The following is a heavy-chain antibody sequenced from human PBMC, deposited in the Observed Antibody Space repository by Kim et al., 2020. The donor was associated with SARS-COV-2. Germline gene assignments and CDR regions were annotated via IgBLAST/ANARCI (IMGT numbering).Heavy chain of an antibody. CDR1: EFSFSSYS. CDR2: ISRSSSTI. D-gene: IGHD3-10*01. J-gene: IGHJ6*03. V-gene: IGHV3-48*02. CDR3: ARGFSDLGYNYYYMDV. Sequence: GGSLRLSCAASEFSFSSYSMNWVRQAPGKRLEWDSYISRSSSTINYADSVKGRFTISRDDARKSLYLQMNSLRDEETAVYDYARGFSDLGYNYYYMDVWG.